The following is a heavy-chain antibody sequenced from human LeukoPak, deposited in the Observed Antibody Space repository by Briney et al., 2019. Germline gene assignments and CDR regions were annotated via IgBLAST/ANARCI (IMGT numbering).Heavy chain of an antibody. CDR2: IYTSGIT. J-gene: IGHJ5*02. CDR1: GGSISSGTYY. Sequence: SQTLSLTCTVSGGSISSGTYYWYWIRQPAGKGLEWIGRIYTSGITNYNPSLKSRVTISVDTSKNQFSLKLTSVTASDTAVYYCARLPDPWGQGTLATVSS. V-gene: IGHV4-61*02. CDR3: ARLPDP.